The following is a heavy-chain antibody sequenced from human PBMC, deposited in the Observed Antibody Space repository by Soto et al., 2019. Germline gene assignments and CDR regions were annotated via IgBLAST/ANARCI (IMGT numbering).Heavy chain of an antibody. J-gene: IGHJ4*02. Sequence: PSETLSLTCTVSGGSVSSGSYYWGWIRQPPGKGLEWIGYVYHSGSTNYNPSLKSRVTISVDKSKNQFSLKLSSVTAADTAVYYCARKWELLHFDYWGQGTLVPVSS. CDR3: ARKWELLHFDY. D-gene: IGHD1-26*01. CDR1: GGSVSSGSYY. CDR2: VYHSGST. V-gene: IGHV4-61*05.